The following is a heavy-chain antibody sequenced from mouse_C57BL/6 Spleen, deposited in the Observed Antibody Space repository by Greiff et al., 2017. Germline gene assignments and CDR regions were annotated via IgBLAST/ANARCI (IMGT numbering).Heavy chain of an antibody. V-gene: IGHV1-82*01. CDR3: ARKITTVPYFDY. CDR1: GYAFSSSW. CDR2: IYPGDGDT. Sequence: VQGVESGPELVKPGASVKISCKASGYAFSSSWMNWVKQRPGKGLEWIGRIYPGDGDTNYNGKFKGKATLTADKSSSTAYMQLSSLTSEDSAVYFCARKITTVPYFDYWGQGTTLTVSS. D-gene: IGHD1-1*01. J-gene: IGHJ2*01.